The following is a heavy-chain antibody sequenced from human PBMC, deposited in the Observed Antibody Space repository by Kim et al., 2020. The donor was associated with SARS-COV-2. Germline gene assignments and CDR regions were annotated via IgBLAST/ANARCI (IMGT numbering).Heavy chain of an antibody. CDR2: IYYSGST. CDR1: GGSISSGGYY. J-gene: IGHJ3*02. V-gene: IGHV4-31*03. Sequence: SETLSLTCTVSGGSISSGGYYWSWIRQHPGKGLEWIGYIYYSGSTYYNPSLKSRVTISVDTSKNQFSLKLSSVTAADTAVYYCARDRYCGGDCYHDAFDIWGQGTMVTVSS. D-gene: IGHD2-21*02. CDR3: ARDRYCGGDCYHDAFDI.